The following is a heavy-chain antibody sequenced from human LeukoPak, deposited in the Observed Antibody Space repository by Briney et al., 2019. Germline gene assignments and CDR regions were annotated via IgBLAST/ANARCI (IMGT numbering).Heavy chain of an antibody. CDR3: ARSSNYYDSSGIDY. CDR2: IYYSGST. J-gene: IGHJ4*02. V-gene: IGHV4-59*04. D-gene: IGHD3-22*01. Sequence: SETLSLTCTVSGGSISSYYWSWIRQPPGKGLEWIGYIYYSGSTYYNPSLKSRVTISVDTSKNQFSLKLSSVTAADTAVYYCARSSNYYDSSGIDYWGQGTLVTVSS. CDR1: GGSISSYY.